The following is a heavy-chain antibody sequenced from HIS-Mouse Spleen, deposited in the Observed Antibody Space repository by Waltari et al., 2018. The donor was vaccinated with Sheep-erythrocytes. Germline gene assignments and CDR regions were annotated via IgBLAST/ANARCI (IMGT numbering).Heavy chain of an antibody. CDR3: ARRTYYDFWSGYYTDAFDI. Sequence: EVQLVQSGAEVKKPGESLKISCKGSGYSFTSYWIGWVRRMPGKGLEWMGTIYPGDSDTSYSPSFQGQVTISADKSISTAYLQWSSLKASDTAMYYCARRTYYDFWSGYYTDAFDIWGQGTMVTVSS. CDR1: GYSFTSYW. D-gene: IGHD3-3*01. V-gene: IGHV5-51*03. CDR2: IYPGDSDT. J-gene: IGHJ3*02.